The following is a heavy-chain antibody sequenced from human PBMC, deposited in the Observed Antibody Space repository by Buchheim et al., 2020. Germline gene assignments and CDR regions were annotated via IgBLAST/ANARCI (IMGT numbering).Heavy chain of an antibody. CDR1: GGSISNYY. Sequence: QVQLQESGPGLVKPSETLSLTCTVSGGSISNYYCSWIRQPPGKGLEWIAYMHYSGDTKYNPSLKSRVTISVDTSKNQFSLKLNSVTAAETAVYYCAGRGGGYYYGMDVWGQGTT. D-gene: IGHD3-16*01. J-gene: IGHJ6*02. V-gene: IGHV4-59*01. CDR2: MHYSGDT. CDR3: AGRGGGYYYGMDV.